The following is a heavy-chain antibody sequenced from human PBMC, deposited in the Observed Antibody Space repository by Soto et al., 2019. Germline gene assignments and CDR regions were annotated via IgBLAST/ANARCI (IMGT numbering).Heavy chain of an antibody. V-gene: IGHV4-31*03. J-gene: IGHJ5*02. CDR3: AREYRGYDKTWFAP. CDR2: IHYSGTS. Sequence: QVQLQESGPGLVKPSQTLSLTCTVSGRSMTSGGYYWSWISQHPGMGLEWIGSIHYSGTSYSTPSFTSRLNISIDTPKNLFSLKLSSVTAADTAVYYCAREYRGYDKTWFAPWGQGTLVTVAS. CDR1: GRSMTSGGYY. D-gene: IGHD5-12*01.